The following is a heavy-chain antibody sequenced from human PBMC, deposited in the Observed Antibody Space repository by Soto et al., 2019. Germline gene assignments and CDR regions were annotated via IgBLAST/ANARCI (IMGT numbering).Heavy chain of an antibody. V-gene: IGHV1-18*04. D-gene: IGHD3-22*01. CDR3: ARDYYYDSSGSKYNWFDP. J-gene: IGHJ5*02. CDR2: ISAYNGNT. CDR1: GYTFTSYG. Sequence: GASVKVSCKASGYTFTSYGISWVRQAPGQGLEWMGWISAYNGNTNYAQKLQGRVTMTTDTSTSTAYMELRSPRSDDTAVYYCARDYYYDSSGSKYNWFDPWGQGTLVTVSS.